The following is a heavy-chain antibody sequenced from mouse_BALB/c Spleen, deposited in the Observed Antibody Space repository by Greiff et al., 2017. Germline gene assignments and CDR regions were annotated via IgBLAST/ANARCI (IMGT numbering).Heavy chain of an antibody. CDR2: ISYSGST. J-gene: IGHJ2*01. CDR1: GYSITSDYA. Sequence: DVQLQESGPGLVKPSQSLSLTCTVTGYSITSDYAWNWIRQFPGNKLEWMGYISYSGSTSYNPSLKSRISITRDTSKNQFFLQLNSVTTEDTATYYCARASYYRYDVGFDYWGQGTTLTVSS. V-gene: IGHV3-2*02. CDR3: ARASYYRYDVGFDY. D-gene: IGHD2-14*01.